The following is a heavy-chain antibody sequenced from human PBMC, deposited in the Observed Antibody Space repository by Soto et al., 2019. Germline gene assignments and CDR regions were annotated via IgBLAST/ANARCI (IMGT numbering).Heavy chain of an antibody. CDR1: GGSISSYY. Sequence: QVQLQESGPGLVKPSETLSLTCTVSGGSISSYYWSWIRQPPGKGLEWIGYIYYSGSTNYNPSLKSRVTRSVDTSKNQFSLKLSSVTAADTAVYYCARDPPSKYCSGGSCYTDRDYWGQGTLVTVSS. V-gene: IGHV4-59*01. CDR3: ARDPPSKYCSGGSCYTDRDY. D-gene: IGHD2-15*01. J-gene: IGHJ4*02. CDR2: IYYSGST.